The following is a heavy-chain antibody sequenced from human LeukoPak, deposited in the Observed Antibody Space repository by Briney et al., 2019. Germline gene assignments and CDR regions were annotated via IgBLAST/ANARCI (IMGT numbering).Heavy chain of an antibody. CDR1: GGSITTRNF. CDR3: AREGLGETYFEY. V-gene: IGHV4-4*02. D-gene: IGHD3-10*01. J-gene: IGHJ4*02. CDR2: MHHDGSA. Sequence: SGTLSLTCAVSGGSITTRNFWSWVRQPPGKGLEWIAEMHHDGSANYNPSLKSRVSMSVDRSKNHFSLRLTSVTAADTAVYYCAREGLGETYFEYWGRGILVTVSS.